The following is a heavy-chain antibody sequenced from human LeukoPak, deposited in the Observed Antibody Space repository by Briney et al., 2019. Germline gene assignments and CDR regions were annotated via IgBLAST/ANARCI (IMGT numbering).Heavy chain of an antibody. CDR2: ISGSGGST. D-gene: IGHD1-26*01. Sequence: GGSLRLSCAASGFTFSSYAMSWVRQAPGKGLEWVSAISGSGGSTYYADSVKARFTISRDNSKNTLYLQMNSLRAEDTAVYYCAKDGGEWERYFDYWGQGTLVTVSS. CDR1: GFTFSSYA. J-gene: IGHJ4*02. CDR3: AKDGGEWERYFDY. V-gene: IGHV3-23*01.